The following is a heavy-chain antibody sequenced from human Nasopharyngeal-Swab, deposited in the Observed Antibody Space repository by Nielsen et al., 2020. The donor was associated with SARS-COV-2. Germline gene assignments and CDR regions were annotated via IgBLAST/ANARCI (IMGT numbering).Heavy chain of an antibody. Sequence: GGFLRLSCAVSGFTFNSFRMNWVRQAPGKGLEWVSSISSSSSYIYYADSVKGRFTISRDNAKNSLYLQMNSLRAEDTAVYYCARERGYDSSGYFYFDYWGQGTLVTVSS. D-gene: IGHD3-22*01. CDR1: GFTFNSFR. V-gene: IGHV3-21*01. CDR3: ARERGYDSSGYFYFDY. J-gene: IGHJ4*02. CDR2: ISSSSSYI.